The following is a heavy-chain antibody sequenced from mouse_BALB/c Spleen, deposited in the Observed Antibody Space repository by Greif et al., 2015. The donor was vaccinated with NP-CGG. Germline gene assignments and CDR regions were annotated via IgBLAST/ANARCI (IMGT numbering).Heavy chain of an antibody. CDR2: TSSGGSYT. CDR3: ARETENSAMDY. J-gene: IGHJ4*01. CDR1: GFTFSSYG. V-gene: IGHV5-6*01. Sequence: EVNVVESGGDLVKPGGALKLSCAASGFTFSSYGMSWVRQTPDKRPEWVATTSSGGSYTYYPDSVKRRFNISKGNAKNTRYVQMSSLKSEDTAMYYCARETENSAMDYWGRGTSVTVSS.